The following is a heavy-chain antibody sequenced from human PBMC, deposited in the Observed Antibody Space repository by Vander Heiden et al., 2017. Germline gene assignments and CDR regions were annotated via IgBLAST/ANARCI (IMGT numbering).Heavy chain of an antibody. CDR1: GFTFSSYG. D-gene: IGHD5-12*01. CDR3: ATTYDGARGGFDY. Sequence: QVQLVESGGGVVQPGPSLSLSCAAYGFTFSSYGRHWVRQGQGKGLEWVAGIWYDGRNKYYADSVKGRFTISRDNSKNTLYLQMNSLRAEDTAVYYCATTYDGARGGFDYWGQGTLVTVSS. J-gene: IGHJ4*02. CDR2: IWYDGRNK. V-gene: IGHV3-33*01.